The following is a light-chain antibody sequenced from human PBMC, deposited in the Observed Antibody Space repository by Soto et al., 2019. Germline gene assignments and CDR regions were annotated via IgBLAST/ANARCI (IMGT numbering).Light chain of an antibody. CDR3: HQYDNLPP. CDR1: QDISNY. Sequence: EIQMAGSPSSMSAFVGGAGTSSCHASQDISNYLNCYQQKPGRAPKLLIYDASKLETGVPSRCSGSGSGTDFTFTISSLQHEDIATYYRHQYDNLPPFGGGTKVDIK. V-gene: IGKV1-33*01. J-gene: IGKJ4*02. CDR2: DAS.